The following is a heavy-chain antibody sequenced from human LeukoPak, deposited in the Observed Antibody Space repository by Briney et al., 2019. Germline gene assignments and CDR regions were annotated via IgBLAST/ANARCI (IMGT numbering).Heavy chain of an antibody. D-gene: IGHD3-3*01. Sequence: GGSLRLSCEASGFTFSDYYMSWIRQTPGKGLEWVSYISNTGNTIYDADPVKGRFTISRDNAKNSLYLQMNSLRAEDTAVYYCAREQKDYDFWSGYYNGYFDYWGQGTLVTVSS. CDR3: AREQKDYDFWSGYYNGYFDY. CDR1: GFTFSDYY. V-gene: IGHV3-11*04. CDR2: ISNTGNTI. J-gene: IGHJ4*02.